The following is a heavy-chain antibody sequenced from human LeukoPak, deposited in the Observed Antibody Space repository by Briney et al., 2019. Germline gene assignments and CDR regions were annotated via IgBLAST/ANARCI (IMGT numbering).Heavy chain of an antibody. CDR2: INWNSDTK. Sequence: GRSLRLSCAASGFTFDDYAMHWVRQAPGKGLEWVSGINWNSDTKGYADSVKGRFTISRDNSKNSLSLQMNSLRAEDTALYYCAKGPGAAVGKRYIQHWGQGTLVTVSS. V-gene: IGHV3-9*01. CDR1: GFTFDDYA. CDR3: AKGPGAAVGKRYIQH. D-gene: IGHD6-13*01. J-gene: IGHJ1*01.